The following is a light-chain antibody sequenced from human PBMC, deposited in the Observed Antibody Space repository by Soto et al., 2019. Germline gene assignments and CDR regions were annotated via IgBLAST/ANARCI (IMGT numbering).Light chain of an antibody. CDR1: SSDVGGYNY. V-gene: IGLV2-14*01. J-gene: IGLJ1*01. CDR2: DVS. CDR3: GSYTSSSTLCV. Sequence: QSVLTQPASVSGSPGQSITISCTGTSSDVGGYNYVSWYQQHPGKAPKLMIYDVSNRPSGVSNRFSGSKSGNTASLTISGLQAEDEADYYCGSYTSSSTLCVFGTGTKVTVL.